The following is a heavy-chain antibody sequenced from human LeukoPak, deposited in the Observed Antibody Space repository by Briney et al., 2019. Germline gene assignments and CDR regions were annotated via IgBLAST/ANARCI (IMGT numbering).Heavy chain of an antibody. D-gene: IGHD2-15*01. CDR2: ISGSGGNT. CDR1: GFTFSSYA. V-gene: IGHV3-23*01. J-gene: IGHJ4*02. CDR3: AKDRYCSGGSCSGDFDY. Sequence: GGSLRLSCAASGFTFSSYAMSWVRQAPGKGLEWVSGISGSGGNTYYADSVKGRFTISRDNSKNTLYVQMNSLRAEDTAVYYCAKDRYCSGGSCSGDFDYWGQGTLVTVSS.